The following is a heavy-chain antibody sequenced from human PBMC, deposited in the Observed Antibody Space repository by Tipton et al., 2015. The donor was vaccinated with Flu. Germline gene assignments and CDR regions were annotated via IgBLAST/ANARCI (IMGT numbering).Heavy chain of an antibody. CDR3: AGGRFVLIGEGPDPYYFDY. CDR1: GGSISSGSYY. V-gene: IGHV4-61*02. Sequence: TLSLTCTVSGGSISSGSYYWSWIRQPAGKGLEWIGRIYTSGSTNYNPSLKSRVTISVDTSKNQFSLKLSSVTAADTAVYYCAGGRFVLIGEGPDPYYFDYWGQGTLVTVSS. J-gene: IGHJ4*02. CDR2: IYTSGST. D-gene: IGHD1-14*01.